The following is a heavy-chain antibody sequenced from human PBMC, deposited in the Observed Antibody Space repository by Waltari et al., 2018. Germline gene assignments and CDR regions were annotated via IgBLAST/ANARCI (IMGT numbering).Heavy chain of an antibody. CDR3: ASTLVIEGYYYYGMDV. CDR2: NCRGSSTR. J-gene: IGHJ6*02. Sequence: EVQLVESGGGLVQPGGSLRLSCAASGFTFSSYSMNWVRQAPGKGVGGVSYNCRGSSTRSYAGSVKGRFTISKDNAKNSLYLQMNSLRAEDTAVYYCASTLVIEGYYYYGMDVWGQGTTVTVSS. CDR1: GFTFSSYS. V-gene: IGHV3-48*01. D-gene: IGHD2-21*01.